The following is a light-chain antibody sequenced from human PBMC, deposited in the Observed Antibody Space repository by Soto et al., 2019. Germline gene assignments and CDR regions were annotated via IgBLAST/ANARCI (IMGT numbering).Light chain of an antibody. CDR1: QSVSSY. CDR3: QQYNYWPPTYT. Sequence: EIVMTQSPATLSVSPGERATLSCRASQSVSSYLAWYQQKPGQAPRLLIYDASTRATAIPARFSGSGSGTEFRLTISSLRSEDVAVYYCQQYNYWPPTYTFGQGTKLEIK. J-gene: IGKJ2*01. CDR2: DAS. V-gene: IGKV3-15*01.